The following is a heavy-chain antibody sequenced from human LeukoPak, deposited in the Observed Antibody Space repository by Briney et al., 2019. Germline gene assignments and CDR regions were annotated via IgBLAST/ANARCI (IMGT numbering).Heavy chain of an antibody. D-gene: IGHD1-7*01. CDR1: GGSISSYY. V-gene: IGHV4-59*01. CDR3: ARAGTMGGAFDI. J-gene: IGHJ3*02. CDR2: IYCNGST. Sequence: SETLSLTCTVSGGSISSYYWSWIRQPPGKGLEWIGYIYCNGSTNYNPSLKSRVTITLATSKNQFSLKLSTVTAADTAVYYRARAGTMGGAFDIWGQGTMVTVSS.